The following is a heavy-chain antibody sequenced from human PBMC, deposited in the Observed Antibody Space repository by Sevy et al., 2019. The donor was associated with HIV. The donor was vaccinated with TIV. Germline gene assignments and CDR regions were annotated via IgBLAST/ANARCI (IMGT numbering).Heavy chain of an antibody. CDR2: ILYEGINK. J-gene: IGHJ4*02. Sequence: GGSLRISCAASGFSFDRYGMHWVRQAPGKGLEWVAVILYEGINKDYGDSVRGRFTISRDNSKNTLYLQMNSLRVDDKAVYYCATGRDYGSGSYDYWGPGTLVTVSS. D-gene: IGHD3-10*01. V-gene: IGHV3-33*01. CDR1: GFSFDRYG. CDR3: ATGRDYGSGSYDY.